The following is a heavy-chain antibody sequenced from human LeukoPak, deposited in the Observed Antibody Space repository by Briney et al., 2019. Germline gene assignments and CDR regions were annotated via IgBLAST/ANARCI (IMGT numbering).Heavy chain of an antibody. CDR1: GGTFSSYA. D-gene: IGHD4-17*01. CDR3: ARVWGTVTTTYWFDP. CDR2: IIPIFGTA. Sequence: SSVKVSCKASGGTFSSYAISWVREAPGQGLEWMGAIIPIFGTANYAQKFQGRVTITTDESTSTAYMELSSLRSEDTAVYYCARVWGTVTTTYWFDPWGQGTLVTVSS. V-gene: IGHV1-69*05. J-gene: IGHJ5*02.